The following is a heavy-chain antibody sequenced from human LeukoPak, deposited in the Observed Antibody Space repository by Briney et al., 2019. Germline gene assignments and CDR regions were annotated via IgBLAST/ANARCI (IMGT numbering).Heavy chain of an antibody. V-gene: IGHV4-59*01. Sequence: SETLSLTCTVSGGSISSYYWSWIRQPPGKGLEWIGYIYYSGSTNYNPSLKSRVTISVDPSKNQFSLKLSSVTAADTAVYYCAREKYYDSSGYYSNFDYWGQGTLVTVSS. CDR2: IYYSGST. CDR1: GGSISSYY. CDR3: AREKYYDSSGYYSNFDY. J-gene: IGHJ4*02. D-gene: IGHD3-22*01.